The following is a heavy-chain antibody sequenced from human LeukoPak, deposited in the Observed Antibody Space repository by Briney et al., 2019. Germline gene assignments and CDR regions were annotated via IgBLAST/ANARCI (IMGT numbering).Heavy chain of an antibody. J-gene: IGHJ4*02. CDR3: ARAHTDYDILTGYYEFDY. CDR1: GYTFINYE. CDR2: RNPKSGNT. Sequence: ASVKVSCKASGYTFINYEINWVRQATGQGLEWMGWRNPKSGNTGYAQKFQGRVTMTRNTSISTAYMELSSLRSEDTAVYYCARAHTDYDILTGYYEFDYWGQGTLVTVSS. V-gene: IGHV1-8*01. D-gene: IGHD3-9*01.